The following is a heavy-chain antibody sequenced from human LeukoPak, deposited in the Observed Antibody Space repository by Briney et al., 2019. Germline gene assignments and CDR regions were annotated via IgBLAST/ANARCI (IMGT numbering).Heavy chain of an antibody. Sequence: SQTLSLTCAISGDSVSSNSAAWNWIRQSPSRGLEWLGRTYYRSKWYSDYAVSVKSRITVNPDTSKNQFSLQLNSVTPEDTAVYYCARDPPRRSGSYPDYYYYMDVWGKGTTVTVSS. CDR3: ARDPPRRSGSYPDYYYYMDV. J-gene: IGHJ6*03. D-gene: IGHD1-26*01. CDR1: GDSVSSNSAA. V-gene: IGHV6-1*01. CDR2: TYYRSKWYS.